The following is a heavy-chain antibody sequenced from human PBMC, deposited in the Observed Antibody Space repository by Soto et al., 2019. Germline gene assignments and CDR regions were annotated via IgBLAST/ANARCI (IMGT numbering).Heavy chain of an antibody. Sequence: GASVKVSCKASGYTFTKYYLHWVRQAPGHALAWVGIIGPRYGDTTNARSFHDRLILTRETSTNTDAVELSSQTSDDTAGHYLARAEYQNDGSDYYRLEYWGQGTQVTVSS. CDR2: IGPRYGDT. J-gene: IGHJ4*02. D-gene: IGHD3-22*01. CDR3: ARAEYQNDGSDYYRLEY. V-gene: IGHV1-46*01. CDR1: GYTFTKYY.